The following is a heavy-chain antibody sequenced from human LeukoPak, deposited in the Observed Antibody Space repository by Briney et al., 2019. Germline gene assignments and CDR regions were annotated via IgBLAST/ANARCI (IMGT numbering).Heavy chain of an antibody. Sequence: ASVKVPCKASGYTFTSYYMHWVRQAPGQGLEWMGIINPSGGSTSYAQKFQGRVTMTRDTSTSTAYMELSRLRSDDTAVYYCARDRGDYDFDYWGQGTLVTVSS. CDR2: INPSGGST. D-gene: IGHD3-10*01. J-gene: IGHJ4*02. CDR1: GYTFTSYY. V-gene: IGHV1-46*01. CDR3: ARDRGDYDFDY.